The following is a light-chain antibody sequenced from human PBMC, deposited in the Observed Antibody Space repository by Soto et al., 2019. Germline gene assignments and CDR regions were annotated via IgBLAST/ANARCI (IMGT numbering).Light chain of an antibody. CDR1: QSVSSSY. CDR2: GAS. J-gene: IGKJ5*01. Sequence: EIVLTRSPGTLSLPRMERGRLCLSAIQSVSSSYLAWYQQKPGQAPRLLIYGASSRATGIPDRFSGSGSGTDFTLTISRLEPEDFAVYYCQQYGSSPPITFGQGTRLEIK. V-gene: IGKV3-20*01. CDR3: QQYGSSPPIT.